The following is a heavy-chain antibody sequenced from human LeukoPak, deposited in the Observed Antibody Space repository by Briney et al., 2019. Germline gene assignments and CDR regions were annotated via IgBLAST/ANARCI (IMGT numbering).Heavy chain of an antibody. V-gene: IGHV1-8*03. CDR2: MNPNRGNT. CDR3: ARPARGYYDFWSGYYLVV. D-gene: IGHD3-3*01. CDR1: GYTFTSYD. Sequence: ASVLVSCKASGYTFTSYDINWVRQATGQGLGWMGWMNPNRGNTGYAQKFQGRVTSTRNTSISTAYMELSSLRSEDTAVYYCARPARGYYDFWSGYYLVVWGQGTLVTVSS. J-gene: IGHJ4*02.